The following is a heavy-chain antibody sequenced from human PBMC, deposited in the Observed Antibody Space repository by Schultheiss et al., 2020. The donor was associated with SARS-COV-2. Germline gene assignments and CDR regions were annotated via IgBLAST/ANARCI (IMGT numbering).Heavy chain of an antibody. D-gene: IGHD3-3*01. Sequence: GGSLRLSCTASGFTFGDYAMSWVRQAPGKGLEWVSYISSSSSTIYYADSVKGRFTISRDNSKNTLYLQMNSLRAEDTAVYYCTRSYYDFWSGYYLDAFDIWGQGTMVTVSS. V-gene: IGHV3-48*01. CDR3: TRSYYDFWSGYYLDAFDI. J-gene: IGHJ3*02. CDR1: GFTFGDYA. CDR2: ISSSSSTI.